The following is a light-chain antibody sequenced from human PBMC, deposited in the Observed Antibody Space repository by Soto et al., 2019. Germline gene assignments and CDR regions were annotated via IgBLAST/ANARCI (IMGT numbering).Light chain of an antibody. Sequence: EIVLTQSPDILSLSPGDRATLSCRASQSVTSDLAWYQQKPGQAPRLLIYGASTRATGIPARFSGSGSGTEFTLNIRSLKSEDFAVYYCQQYHNRPPEPFGQGTKGAIK. CDR3: QQYHNRPPEP. CDR2: GAS. V-gene: IGKV3-15*01. CDR1: QSVTSD. J-gene: IGKJ1*01.